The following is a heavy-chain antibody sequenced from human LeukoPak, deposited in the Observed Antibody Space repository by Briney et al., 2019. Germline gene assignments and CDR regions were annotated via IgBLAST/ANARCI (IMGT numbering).Heavy chain of an antibody. V-gene: IGHV1-2*02. CDR3: ARPKYYYDSSGYYLDY. Sequence: GASVKVSCKASGYTFTGYYTHWVRQAPGQGLEWMGWINPNSGGTNYAQKFQGRVTMTRDTSISTAYMELSRLRSDDTAVYYCARPKYYYDSSGYYLDYWGQGTLVTVSS. D-gene: IGHD3-22*01. CDR2: INPNSGGT. CDR1: GYTFTGYY. J-gene: IGHJ4*02.